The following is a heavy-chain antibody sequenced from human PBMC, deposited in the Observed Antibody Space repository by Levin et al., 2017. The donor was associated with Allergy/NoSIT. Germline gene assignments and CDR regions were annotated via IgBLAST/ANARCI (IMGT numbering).Heavy chain of an antibody. V-gene: IGHV4-4*02. Sequence: SETLSLTCAVSGGSISSSHWWSWVRQPPGKGLEWIGEIYHSGSTNYNPSLKSRFTISVDKSKNQFSLQLSSVSAADTAVYVCARKGWQQPNYFDYWGQGTLVTVSS. D-gene: IGHD6-13*01. CDR3: ARKGWQQPNYFDY. J-gene: IGHJ4*02. CDR2: IYHSGST. CDR1: GGSISSSHW.